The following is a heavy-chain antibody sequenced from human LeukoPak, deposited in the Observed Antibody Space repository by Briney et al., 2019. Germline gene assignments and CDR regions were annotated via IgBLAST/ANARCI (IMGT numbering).Heavy chain of an antibody. CDR2: IYYSGST. CDR1: GGSISSSSYY. D-gene: IGHD1-1*01. V-gene: IGHV4-39*07. Sequence: SETLSLTCTVSGGSISSSSYYWGWIRQPPGKGLEWIGSIYYSGSTYYNPSLKSRVTISVDTSKNQFSLKLSSVTAADTAVYYCARDQVQLERQFDYWGQGTLVTVSS. CDR3: ARDQVQLERQFDY. J-gene: IGHJ4*02.